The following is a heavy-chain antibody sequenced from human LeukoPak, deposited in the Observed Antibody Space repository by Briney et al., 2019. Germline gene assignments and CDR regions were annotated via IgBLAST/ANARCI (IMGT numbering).Heavy chain of an antibody. D-gene: IGHD6-6*01. CDR2: ISAYNGNT. J-gene: IGHJ4*02. CDR1: GYTFTSYG. Sequence: ASVKVSCKASGYTFTSYGISWVRQAPGQGLEWMGWISAYNGNTNYAQKLQGRVTMTTDTSTSTACMELRSLRSDDTAVYYCARDPYSSSSRHFDYWGQGTLVTVSS. CDR3: ARDPYSSSSRHFDY. V-gene: IGHV1-18*01.